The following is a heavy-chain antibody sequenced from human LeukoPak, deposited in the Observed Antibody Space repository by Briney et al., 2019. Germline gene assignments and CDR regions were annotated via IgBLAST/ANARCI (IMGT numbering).Heavy chain of an antibody. D-gene: IGHD1-14*01. CDR2: IWSDGSNK. CDR1: GYTFTSYY. CDR3: ARETGGSYYRYNWFDP. Sequence: SCKASGYTFTSYYMHWVRQAPGKGLEWVAVIWSDGSNKYYADSVKGRFTISRDNSKNTLYLQMNSLRAEDTAVYYCARETGGSYYRYNWFDPWGQGTLVTVSS. J-gene: IGHJ5*02. V-gene: IGHV3-33*01.